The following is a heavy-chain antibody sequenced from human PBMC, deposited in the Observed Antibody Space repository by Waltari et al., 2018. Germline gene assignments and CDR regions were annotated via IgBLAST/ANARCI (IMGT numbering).Heavy chain of an antibody. CDR2: MSGNGDSI. CDR1: GFSFRSYA. CDR3: ARDGRPYGGPNWFDP. D-gene: IGHD3-10*01. J-gene: IGHJ5*02. V-gene: IGHV3-64*07. Sequence: EVQLVESGGGLVQPGGSLRLSCTASGFSFRSYAMHWVRQAPGEGLEYFSAMSGNGDSIYYADSVKGRFTISRDNSKNMLYLQMGSLRAEDMAVYYCARDGRPYGGPNWFDPWGQGTLVTVSS.